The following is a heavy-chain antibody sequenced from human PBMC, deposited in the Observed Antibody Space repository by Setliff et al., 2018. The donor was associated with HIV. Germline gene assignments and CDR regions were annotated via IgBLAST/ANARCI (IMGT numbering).Heavy chain of an antibody. CDR3: TLDVDTFRPQVDY. D-gene: IGHD5-18*01. CDR2: IRSKRDGVTT. Sequence: GGSLRLSCVASGFTFHNAWMTWVRQAPGKGLEWVARIRSKRDGVTTDYAAPVKGRFIISRDDSKNMLSLQMNNLNTEDSAVYYCTLDVDTFRPQVDYWGQGTLVTVSS. CDR1: GFTFHNAW. V-gene: IGHV3-15*01. J-gene: IGHJ4*02.